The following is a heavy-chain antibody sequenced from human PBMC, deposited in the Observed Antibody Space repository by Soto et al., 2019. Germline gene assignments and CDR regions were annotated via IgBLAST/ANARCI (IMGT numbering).Heavy chain of an antibody. Sequence: GESLKISCKISGYSFTTYRIAWVRQMPGKGLELMGIIYPGDSDTRYSPSFQGQVTISADKSISTAYVQWSSLKASDTAMYYCARYATGSRSYGDLWGQGTMVTVSS. D-gene: IGHD3-10*01. CDR2: IYPGDSDT. CDR3: ARYATGSRSYGDL. V-gene: IGHV5-51*01. J-gene: IGHJ4*02. CDR1: GYSFTTYR.